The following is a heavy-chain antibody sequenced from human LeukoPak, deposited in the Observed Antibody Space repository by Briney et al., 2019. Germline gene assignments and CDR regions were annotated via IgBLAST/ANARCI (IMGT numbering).Heavy chain of an antibody. CDR3: AGGSVGASTDYYYYYMDV. J-gene: IGHJ6*03. Sequence: SETLSLTCTVSGGSISTYYWSWIRQPPGQGLEWIGYIYYSGSTNYNPSLKSRVTISVDTSKNQFSLRLSSVTAADTAVYYCAGGSVGASTDYYYYYMDVWGKGTTVTVSS. CDR1: GGSISTYY. D-gene: IGHD1-26*01. V-gene: IGHV4-59*01. CDR2: IYYSGST.